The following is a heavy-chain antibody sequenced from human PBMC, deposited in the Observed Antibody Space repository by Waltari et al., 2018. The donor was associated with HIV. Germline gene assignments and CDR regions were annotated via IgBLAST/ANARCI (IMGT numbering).Heavy chain of an antibody. CDR2: ISGDGITT. CDR1: KFSLSTYA. D-gene: IGHD3-9*01. Sequence: EVQLLESGGGLVQPGGSLRLSCAASKFSLSTYAMSWVRQAPGKGLEGVSSISGDGITTYYADSVKGRLTISRDNSKNTLSLQMSSLRGEDTAVYYCAKGVAYDLLTGFSPLDYWGQGTLVTVSS. J-gene: IGHJ4*02. CDR3: AKGVAYDLLTGFSPLDY. V-gene: IGHV3-23*01.